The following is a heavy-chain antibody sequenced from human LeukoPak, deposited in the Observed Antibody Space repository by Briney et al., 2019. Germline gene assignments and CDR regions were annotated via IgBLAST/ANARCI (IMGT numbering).Heavy chain of an antibody. Sequence: SETLSLTCTVSGASISSYYWTWIRQPPGKGLEWIGYIYYSGSTNYNPSLKSRVTISVDRSKTQFSLKLTSVTAADTAVYYCARGLGNSSGWWSYWGQGTLVTVSS. CDR1: GASISSYY. V-gene: IGHV4-59*01. D-gene: IGHD6-19*01. CDR2: IYYSGST. J-gene: IGHJ4*02. CDR3: ARGLGNSSGWWSY.